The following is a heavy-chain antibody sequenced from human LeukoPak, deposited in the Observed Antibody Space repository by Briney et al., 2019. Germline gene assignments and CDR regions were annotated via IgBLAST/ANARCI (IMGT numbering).Heavy chain of an antibody. Sequence: SETLSLTCAVYGGSFSGYYWSWIRQPPGKGREWIGEINHSGSTNYNPSLKSRVTISVDTSKNQFSLKLSSVTAADTAVYYCAREQWIVGTTSDAFDIWGQGTMVTVSS. CDR2: INHSGST. CDR1: GGSFSGYY. CDR3: AREQWIVGTTSDAFDI. D-gene: IGHD1-26*01. J-gene: IGHJ3*02. V-gene: IGHV4-34*01.